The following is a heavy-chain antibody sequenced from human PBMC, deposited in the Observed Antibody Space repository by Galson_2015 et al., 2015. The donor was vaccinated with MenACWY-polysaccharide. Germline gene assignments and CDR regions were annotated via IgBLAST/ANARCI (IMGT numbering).Heavy chain of an antibody. CDR2: IRSKANSYAT. CDR1: GFTFSGSA. J-gene: IGHJ2*01. CDR3: TRQRPQDWYFDL. V-gene: IGHV3-73*01. Sequence: SLRLSCAASGFTFSGSAMHWVRQASGKGLEWVGRIRSKANSYATAYAASVKGRFTISRDDSKNTAYLQMNSLKTEDTAVYYCTRQRPQDWYFDLWGRGTLVTVSS. D-gene: IGHD1-14*01.